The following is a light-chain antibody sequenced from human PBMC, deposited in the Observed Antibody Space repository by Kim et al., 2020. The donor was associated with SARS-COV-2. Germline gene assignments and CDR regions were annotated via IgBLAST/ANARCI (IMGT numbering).Light chain of an antibody. CDR3: QQYGSPPYT. CDR1: QSVSSNY. V-gene: IGKV3-20*01. CDR2: GAS. Sequence: PGEGGTLSCRASQSVSSNYLAWYQQKPGQSPRLLIYGASSRATGIPDRFSGSGSGTDFTLTISRLEPEDFAVYYCQQYGSPPYTFGQGTKLEI. J-gene: IGKJ2*01.